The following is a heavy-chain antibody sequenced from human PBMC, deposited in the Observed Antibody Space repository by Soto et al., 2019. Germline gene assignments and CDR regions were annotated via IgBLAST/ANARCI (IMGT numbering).Heavy chain of an antibody. CDR2: IYYSGST. Sequence: QVQLQESGPGLVKPSETLSLTCTVSGGSISSYYWSWIRQPPGKGLEWIGYIYYSGSTNYNPSLKSRVTISVDTSKNSFSLKLSSVTAADTAVYYCARVSGNSRSWADYYYYYGMDVWGQGTTVTVSS. CDR1: GGSISSYY. V-gene: IGHV4-59*01. J-gene: IGHJ6*02. D-gene: IGHD6-13*01. CDR3: ARVSGNSRSWADYYYYYGMDV.